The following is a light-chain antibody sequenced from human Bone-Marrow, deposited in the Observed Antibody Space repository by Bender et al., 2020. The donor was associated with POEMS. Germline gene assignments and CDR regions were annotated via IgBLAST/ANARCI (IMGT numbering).Light chain of an antibody. V-gene: IGLV2-23*02. CDR2: EAN. Sequence: QSALTQPASVSGSPGQSITISCTGTNSDVGTYYLVSWYQQHPGRAPKLMIYEANKRPSEVPDRFSGSRSGTSASLAISGLQSEDEADYFCCSYAPYGAFRKFGGGTKLTVL. CDR1: NSDVGTYYL. J-gene: IGLJ3*02. CDR3: CSYAPYGAFRK.